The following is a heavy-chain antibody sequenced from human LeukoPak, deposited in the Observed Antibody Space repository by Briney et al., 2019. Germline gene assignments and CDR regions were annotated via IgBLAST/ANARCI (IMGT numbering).Heavy chain of an antibody. Sequence: PGGSLRLSCAASGFTFSDYYMSWIRQAPGKGLEWVSYISSSGSTIYYADSVKGRFTISRDNAKSSLYLQMNSLRAEDTAVYYCARLYYYDSVTEAFDIWGQGTMVTVSS. J-gene: IGHJ3*02. CDR3: ARLYYYDSVTEAFDI. D-gene: IGHD3-22*01. CDR1: GFTFSDYY. V-gene: IGHV3-11*01. CDR2: ISSSGSTI.